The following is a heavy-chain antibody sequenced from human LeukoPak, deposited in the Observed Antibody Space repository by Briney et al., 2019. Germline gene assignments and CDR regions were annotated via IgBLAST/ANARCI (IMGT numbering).Heavy chain of an antibody. CDR3: AHSDSSGYYGDY. D-gene: IGHD3-22*01. V-gene: IGHV2-5*02. J-gene: IGHJ4*02. CDR1: GFSLSTSGVG. CDR2: IYWDDDK. Sequence: SGPTLVQPTQTLTLTCTFSGFSLSTSGVGVGWIRQPPGKALGWLAPIYWDDDKRYSPSMKSRLTITKDTSKNQVVLTMTNMDPVDTATYYCAHSDSSGYYGDYWGQGTLVTVSS.